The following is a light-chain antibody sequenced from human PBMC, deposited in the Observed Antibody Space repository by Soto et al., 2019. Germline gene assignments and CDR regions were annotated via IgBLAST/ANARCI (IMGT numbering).Light chain of an antibody. CDR1: QSVSSSY. J-gene: IGKJ1*01. CDR2: GAS. Sequence: ELVLTQSPGTLSLSPGERATLSCRASQSVSSSYFAWYQQKPGQAPRLLILGASTRATGIPDRFSGSGSGTDFTLTISRLEPADFAVYYCQYYGTSPKPFGQGTKVDIK. CDR3: QYYGTSPKP. V-gene: IGKV3-20*01.